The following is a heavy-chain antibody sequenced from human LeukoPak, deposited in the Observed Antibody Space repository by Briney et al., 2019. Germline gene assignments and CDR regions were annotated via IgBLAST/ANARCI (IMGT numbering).Heavy chain of an antibody. D-gene: IGHD4-23*01. CDR2: IYYSGST. CDR1: GGSISSYY. V-gene: IGHV4-59*01. CDR3: ARVLGGLYYFDY. Sequence: SETLSLTCTVSGGSISSYYWSWIRQPPGKGLEWIGYIYYSGSTNYNPSLKSRVTISVDTSKNQFSLKLSSVTAADTAVYYCARVLGGLYYFDYWGQGTLVTVSS. J-gene: IGHJ4*02.